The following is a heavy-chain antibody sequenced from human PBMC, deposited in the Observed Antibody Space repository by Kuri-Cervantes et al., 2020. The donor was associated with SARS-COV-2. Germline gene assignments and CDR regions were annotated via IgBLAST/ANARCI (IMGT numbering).Heavy chain of an antibody. J-gene: IGHJ4*02. CDR1: GFTFSSYE. CDR2: ISSSGSTI. D-gene: IGHD1-26*01. V-gene: IGHV3-48*03. CDR3: ARNEWELSSGYYFDY. Sequence: LSLTCAASGFTFSSYEMNWVRQAPGKGLEWVSYISSSGSTIYYADSVKGRFTISRDNAKNSLYLQMNSLRAEDTAVYYCARNEWELSSGYYFDYWGQGTLVTVSS.